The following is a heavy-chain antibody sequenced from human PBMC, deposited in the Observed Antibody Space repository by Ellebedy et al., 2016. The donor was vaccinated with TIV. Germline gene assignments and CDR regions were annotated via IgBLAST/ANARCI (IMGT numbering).Heavy chain of an antibody. CDR2: ISGSGGSS. J-gene: IGHJ4*02. CDR1: GFTFSSYG. V-gene: IGHV3-23*01. D-gene: IGHD6-19*01. Sequence: GGSLRLXXAASGFTFSSYGMHWVRQAPGKGLEWVSAISGSGGSSYYADSVKGRFTISRDNSKNTLYLQMNSLRAEDTAVYYCAKDSSGWYSHDYWGQGTLVTVSS. CDR3: AKDSSGWYSHDY.